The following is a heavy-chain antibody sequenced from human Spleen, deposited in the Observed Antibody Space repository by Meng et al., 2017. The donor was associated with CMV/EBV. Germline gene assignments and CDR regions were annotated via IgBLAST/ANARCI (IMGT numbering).Heavy chain of an antibody. D-gene: IGHD1-26*01. CDR1: GYILANYE. J-gene: IGHJ4*02. Sequence: SCKASGYILANYEISWVRQAPGQGLEWMGWITVYSGNIKYAQKVQGRVTMTTDTSTNTAYMELRSLRSDDTAVYFCARKLVGATSFDYWGQGTLVTVSS. CDR2: ITVYSGNI. V-gene: IGHV1-18*01. CDR3: ARKLVGATSFDY.